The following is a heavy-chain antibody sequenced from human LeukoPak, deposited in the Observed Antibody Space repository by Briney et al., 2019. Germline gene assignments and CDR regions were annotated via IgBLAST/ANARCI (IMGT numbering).Heavy chain of an antibody. Sequence: PGGSLRLSCAASGFTFSSYSMNWVRQAPGKGLEWVSYISSSSGTIYYADSVKGRFTISRDNAKNSLYLQMNSLRAEDTAVYYCAKGELGLWFDYWGQGTLVTVSS. J-gene: IGHJ4*02. CDR1: GFTFSSYS. D-gene: IGHD5-18*01. CDR2: ISSSSGTI. CDR3: AKGELGLWFDY. V-gene: IGHV3-48*01.